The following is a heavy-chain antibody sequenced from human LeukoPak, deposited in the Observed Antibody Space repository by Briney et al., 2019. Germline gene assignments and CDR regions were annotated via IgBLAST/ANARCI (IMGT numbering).Heavy chain of an antibody. CDR1: GFTFSSYS. V-gene: IGHV3-7*01. CDR2: IRLDGSET. Sequence: GGSLRLSCAASGFTFSSYSMNWVRQAPGKGLEWVANIRLDGSETDYVDSVKGRFTISRDDAKNSLYLQMNSLRAEDTAVYYCAGLRGTRYFDFWGQGTQVTVSS. D-gene: IGHD3-16*01. CDR3: AGLRGTRYFDF. J-gene: IGHJ4*02.